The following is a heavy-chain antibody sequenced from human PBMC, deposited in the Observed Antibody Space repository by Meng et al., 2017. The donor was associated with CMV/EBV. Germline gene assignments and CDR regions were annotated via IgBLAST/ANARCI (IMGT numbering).Heavy chain of an antibody. CDR1: GFTFSSYS. J-gene: IGHJ6*02. D-gene: IGHD6-6*01. V-gene: IGHV3-48*01. Sequence: GESLKISCAASGFTFSSYSMNWVRQAPGKGLEWVSYISSSSSTKYYANSVKGRFTISRDKAKNSLYLQMNSLRAEDTAVYYCARDRGEYSSSDGYYYYGMDVWGQGTTVTVSS. CDR2: ISSSSSTK. CDR3: ARDRGEYSSSDGYYYYGMDV.